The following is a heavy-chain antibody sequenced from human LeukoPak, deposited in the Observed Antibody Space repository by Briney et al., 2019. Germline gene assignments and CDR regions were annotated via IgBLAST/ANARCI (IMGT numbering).Heavy chain of an antibody. V-gene: IGHV4-39*07. Sequence: SETLSLTCTVSGGSISRSANYWGWIRQPPGKGLEWIANIYYSGGTYYNPSLKSRVTISIDTSKNQFSLKLNSVTAADTAVYYCARGSPWDYWGQGTLVTVSS. J-gene: IGHJ4*02. CDR1: GGSISRSANY. CDR2: IYYSGGT. CDR3: ARGSPWDY.